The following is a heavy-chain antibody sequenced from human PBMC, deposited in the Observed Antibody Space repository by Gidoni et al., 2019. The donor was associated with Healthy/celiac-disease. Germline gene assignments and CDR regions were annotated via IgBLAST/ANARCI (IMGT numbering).Heavy chain of an antibody. Sequence: EVQLVESGGGWVQPGGSLRISCAASGFTFSSYSMNWVRQAPGTGLEWVSYISRSSSTIYYADYVKDRFTISRDNAKNSLYLQMNSRRDEDTAVYYCARQEEVKSITPDSSGSSLDYWGQGTLVTVSS. CDR3: ARQEEVKSITPDSSGSSLDY. J-gene: IGHJ4*02. D-gene: IGHD3-22*01. CDR1: GFTFSSYS. V-gene: IGHV3-48*02. CDR2: ISRSSSTI.